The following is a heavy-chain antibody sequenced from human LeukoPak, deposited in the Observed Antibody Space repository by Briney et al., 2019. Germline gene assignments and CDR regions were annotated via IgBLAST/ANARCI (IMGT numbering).Heavy chain of an antibody. CDR1: GGSISSSSYY. V-gene: IGHV4-39*07. J-gene: IGHJ5*02. Sequence: PSETLSLTCTVSGGSISSSSYYWGWIRQPPGKGLEWIGSIYYSGTTYYNPSLQSRVTISADMSKNQFSLRLNSVTAADTAVYYCARSRGYSYAQDPWGQGALVTVSS. CDR3: ARSRGYSYAQDP. D-gene: IGHD5-18*01. CDR2: IYYSGTT.